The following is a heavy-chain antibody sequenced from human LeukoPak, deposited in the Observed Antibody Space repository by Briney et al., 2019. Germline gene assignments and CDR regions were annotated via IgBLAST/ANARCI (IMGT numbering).Heavy chain of an antibody. V-gene: IGHV3-53*01. D-gene: IGHD3-10*01. Sequence: GGSLRLSCAASGITVSTNYMSWVRQAPEKGLEWVSSIYSGGSTYHADSVKGRFTISRDNSKNTVYLQMNSLRVEDNAVYYCARARQLLGEIDLWGQGTLVTVSS. CDR1: GITVSTNY. CDR2: IYSGGST. J-gene: IGHJ4*02. CDR3: ARARQLLGEIDL.